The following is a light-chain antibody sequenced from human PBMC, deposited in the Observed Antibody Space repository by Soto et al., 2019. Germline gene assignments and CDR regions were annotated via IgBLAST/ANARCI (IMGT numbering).Light chain of an antibody. CDR2: KAT. V-gene: IGKV1-5*03. J-gene: IGKJ2*01. CDR3: QQYNDFQYS. CDR1: QNIGSW. Sequence: GVTITCRASQNIGSWLAWYQQKPGEAPKLLISKATNLQSGVPSRFSGSGSGTDFSLTISSLQPVDSATYFCQQYNDFQYSFGPGTK.